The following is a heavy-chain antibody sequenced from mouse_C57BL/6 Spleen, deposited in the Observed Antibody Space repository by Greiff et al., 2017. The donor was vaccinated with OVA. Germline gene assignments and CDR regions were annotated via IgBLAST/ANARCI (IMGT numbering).Heavy chain of an antibody. J-gene: IGHJ4*01. Sequence: QVQLQQPGAELVMPGASVKLSCKASGYTFTSYWMHWVKQRPGQGLEWIGEIDPSDSYTNYNQKFKGKSTLTVDKSSSTAYMQLSSLTSEDSAVYYCARRERSYYDYDEVYAMDYWGQGTSVTVSS. CDR3: ARRERSYYDYDEVYAMDY. V-gene: IGHV1-69*01. CDR2: IDPSDSYT. D-gene: IGHD2-4*01. CDR1: GYTFTSYW.